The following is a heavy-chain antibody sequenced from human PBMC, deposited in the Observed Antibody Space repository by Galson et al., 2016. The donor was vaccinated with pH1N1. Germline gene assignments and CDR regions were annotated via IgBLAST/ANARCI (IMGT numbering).Heavy chain of an antibody. Sequence: SLRLSCAASGFTFSSYGMHWVRQAPGKGLEWVTIISYDGSNKYYADSVKGRFTISRDNSKNTLYLQTNSLRAEDTAVYYCEKDLSPFWRVVIPAAEPQYFDYWGQGTLVTVSS. V-gene: IGHV3-30*18. CDR3: EKDLSPFWRVVIPAAEPQYFDY. CDR2: ISYDGSNK. J-gene: IGHJ4*02. CDR1: GFTFSSYG. D-gene: IGHD2-2*01.